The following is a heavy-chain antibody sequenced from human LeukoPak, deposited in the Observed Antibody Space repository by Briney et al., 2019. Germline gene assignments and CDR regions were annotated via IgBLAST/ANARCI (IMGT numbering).Heavy chain of an antibody. V-gene: IGHV3-23*01. CDR3: AKDLQTRGYSGSYYPLY. CDR2: ISGSGGST. CDR1: GFSFNDAW. D-gene: IGHD1-26*01. J-gene: IGHJ4*02. Sequence: GGSLRLSCATSGFSFNDAWLSWVRQAPGKGLEWVSAISGSGGSTYYADSVKGRFTISRDNSKNTLYLQMNSLRAEDTAVYYCAKDLQTRGYSGSYYPLYWGQGTLVTVSS.